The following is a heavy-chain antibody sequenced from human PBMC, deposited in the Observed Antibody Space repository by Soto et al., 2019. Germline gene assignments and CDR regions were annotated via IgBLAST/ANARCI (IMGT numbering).Heavy chain of an antibody. CDR2: IYYSGRT. V-gene: IGHV4-31*03. CDR1: SGSISGGGYF. J-gene: IGHJ4*02. CDR3: ARXAKEENPKLESWYAFDF. Sequence: SETLSLTCTVSSGSISGGGYFWSWIRQHPGKGLEWIGNIYYSGRTYYNPSLESRVAISVDTSKNEFTLKVNSVTAADTAMYYCARXAKEENPKLESWYAFDFWGQGTLVTVSS. D-gene: IGHD6-13*01.